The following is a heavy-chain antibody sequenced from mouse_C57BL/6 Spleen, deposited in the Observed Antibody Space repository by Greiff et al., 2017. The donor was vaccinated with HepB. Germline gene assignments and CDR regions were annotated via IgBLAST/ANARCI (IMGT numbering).Heavy chain of an antibody. J-gene: IGHJ2*01. CDR1: GFNIKDYY. Sequence: EVQLQQSGAELVRPGASVKLSCTASGFNIKDYYMHWVKQRPEQGLEWIGRIDPEDGDTEYAPKFQGKATMTADTSSNTAYLQLSSLTSEDTAVYYCTRDYGNLYYFDYWGQGTTLTVSS. V-gene: IGHV14-1*01. CDR2: IDPEDGDT. D-gene: IGHD2-1*01. CDR3: TRDYGNLYYFDY.